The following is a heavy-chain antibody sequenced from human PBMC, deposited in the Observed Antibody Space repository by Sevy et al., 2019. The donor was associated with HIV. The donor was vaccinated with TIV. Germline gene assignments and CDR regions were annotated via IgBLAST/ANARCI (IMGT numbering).Heavy chain of an antibody. CDR2: IRYDGSNK. J-gene: IGHJ4*02. V-gene: IGHV3-30*02. Sequence: GGSLRLSCAASGFTFSSYGMHWVRQAPGKGLEWVAFIRYDGSNKYYADSVKGRFTISRDNSKNTLYLQMNSLRAEDTAVYYCAKCPIVGREERSSSGYWGQGTLVTVSS. CDR1: GFTFSSYG. D-gene: IGHD6-6*01. CDR3: AKCPIVGREERSSSGY.